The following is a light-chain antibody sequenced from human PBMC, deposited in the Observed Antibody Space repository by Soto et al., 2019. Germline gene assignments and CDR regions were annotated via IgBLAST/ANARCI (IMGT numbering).Light chain of an antibody. Sequence: EIVLTQSPATLSLSPGERATLSCSASQSVSVYLAWYQQKPGQAPRLLIYDASTRATGIPARFSGSGSGTDFTLTITSLEPEDFAVYYCQQRNYWPPGTFGQGTRLEIK. CDR3: QQRNYWPPGT. V-gene: IGKV3-11*01. CDR1: QSVSVY. CDR2: DAS. J-gene: IGKJ5*01.